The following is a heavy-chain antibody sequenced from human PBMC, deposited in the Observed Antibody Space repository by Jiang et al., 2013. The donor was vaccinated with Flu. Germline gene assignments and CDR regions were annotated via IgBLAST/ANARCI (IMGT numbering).Heavy chain of an antibody. CDR3: ARRYDSSGYYWLAIDY. CDR1: YA. D-gene: IGHD3-22*01. J-gene: IGHJ4*02. V-gene: IGHV3-30*04. Sequence: YAMHWVRQAPGKGLEWVAVISYDGSNKYYADSVKGRFTISRDNSKNTLYLQMNSLRAEDTAVYYCARRYDSSGYYWLAIDYWGQGTLVTVSS. CDR2: ISYDGSNK.